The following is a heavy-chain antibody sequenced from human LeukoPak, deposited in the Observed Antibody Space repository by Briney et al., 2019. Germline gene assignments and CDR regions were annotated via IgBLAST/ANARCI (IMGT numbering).Heavy chain of an antibody. Sequence: PGRSLRLSCAASGFTFSSYGMHWVRQAPGKGLEWVAVIWYDGSNKYYADSVKGRFTISRDNSKNTLYLQMNSLRAEDTAVYYCARSYYDFWSGYSTPVYYYGMDVWGQGTTVTVSS. CDR3: ARSYYDFWSGYSTPVYYYGMDV. D-gene: IGHD3-3*01. CDR2: IWYDGSNK. J-gene: IGHJ6*02. V-gene: IGHV3-33*08. CDR1: GFTFSSYG.